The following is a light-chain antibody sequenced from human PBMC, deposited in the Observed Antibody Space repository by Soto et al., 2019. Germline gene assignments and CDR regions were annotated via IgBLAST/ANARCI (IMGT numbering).Light chain of an antibody. CDR2: IAS. Sequence: EIVLTQSPATLSLSPGERATLSCRASQSVSSYLAWYQQKPGQAPRLLIYIASTRAAGIPARFSGSGSGTDFTLTVSRLEPEDFAVYYCQQYGSSPITFGQRTRLEIK. CDR3: QQYGSSPIT. V-gene: IGKV3-20*01. J-gene: IGKJ5*01. CDR1: QSVSSY.